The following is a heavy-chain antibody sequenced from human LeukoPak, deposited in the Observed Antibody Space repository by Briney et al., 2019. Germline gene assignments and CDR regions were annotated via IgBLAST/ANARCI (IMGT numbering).Heavy chain of an antibody. D-gene: IGHD3-10*01. CDR1: GFTFSNRG. CDR2: ISPSADIK. V-gene: IGHV3-23*01. J-gene: IGHJ4*02. Sequence: GSLRLSCAASGFTFSNRGMNWVRQAPGKGLEWVSGISPSADIKYYADSVKGRFTISRDNSKNMLYLEVISLTADDTAVYYCAKDDAWLRFGEWSQGTLVTVSS. CDR3: AKDDAWLRFGE.